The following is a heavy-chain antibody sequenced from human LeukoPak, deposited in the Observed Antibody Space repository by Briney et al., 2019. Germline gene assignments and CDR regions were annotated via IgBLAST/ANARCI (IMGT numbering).Heavy chain of an antibody. CDR1: GGSISSYY. J-gene: IGHJ4*02. CDR2: IYYSGST. V-gene: IGHV4-59*01. D-gene: IGHD6-13*01. CDR3: ARSFLYSSSWPGHIDY. Sequence: SETLSLTCTVSGGSISSYYWSWIRQPPGKGLEWIGYIYYSGSTNYNPSLKSRVTISVDTSKNQFSLKLSSVTAADTAVYYCARSFLYSSSWPGHIDYWGQGTLVTVSS.